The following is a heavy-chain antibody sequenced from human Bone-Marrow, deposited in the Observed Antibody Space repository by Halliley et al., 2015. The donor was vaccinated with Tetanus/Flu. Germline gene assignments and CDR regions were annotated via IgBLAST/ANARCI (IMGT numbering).Heavy chain of an antibody. CDR2: ISGSGGST. CDR1: RFTFSSYA. Sequence: SLRLSCAASRFTFSSYAMSWVRQAPGKGLEWVSTISGSGGSTYYSNSVKGRFTISRDNSKNTLYLQMNSLRAEDTAVHFCARHYDILTGYYSGFAYWGQGTLVPVSS. D-gene: IGHD3-9*01. J-gene: IGHJ4*02. V-gene: IGHV3-23*01. CDR3: ARHYDILTGYYSGFAY.